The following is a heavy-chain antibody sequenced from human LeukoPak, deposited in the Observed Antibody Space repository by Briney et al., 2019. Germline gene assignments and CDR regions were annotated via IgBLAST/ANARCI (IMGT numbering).Heavy chain of an antibody. D-gene: IGHD5-18*01. V-gene: IGHV1-69*13. Sequence: SVKVSCKASGGTFSSYAISWVRQAPGQGLEWMGGIIPIFGTANYAQKFQGRVTITADESTSTAYMELSSLRSEDTAVYYCARDFVDTAMAGLVGYMDVWGKGTSVTVSS. CDR3: ARDFVDTAMAGLVGYMDV. CDR1: GGTFSSYA. CDR2: IIPIFGTA. J-gene: IGHJ6*03.